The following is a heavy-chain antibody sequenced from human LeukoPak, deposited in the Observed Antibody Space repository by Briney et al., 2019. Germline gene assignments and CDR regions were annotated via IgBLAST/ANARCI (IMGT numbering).Heavy chain of an antibody. CDR2: ISGNGRTA. CDR3: AKGHPPSIGFGDSFFDS. CDR1: GFTFSNYA. Sequence: PGRSLRLSCAASGFTFSNYAMAWVRQPPGKGLEWVASISGNGRTAFYADSVKGRFTISRDSSRDTLYLQMNSLRADDTALYYCAKGHPPSIGFGDSFFDSWGQGTRVTVSS. V-gene: IGHV3-23*01. J-gene: IGHJ4*02. D-gene: IGHD3-10*01.